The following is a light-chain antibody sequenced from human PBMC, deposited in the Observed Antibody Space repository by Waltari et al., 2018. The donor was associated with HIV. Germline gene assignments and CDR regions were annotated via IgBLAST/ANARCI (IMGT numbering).Light chain of an antibody. V-gene: IGLV2-14*03. CDR1: DRDFGLYHF. CDR2: DVD. CDR3: ASFTADNTVM. Sequence: AVTQPASVSGLPGQSTTISCTGADRDFGLYHFVSWYQQHSGKPPKLILYDVDSRASGVSDRFSGSMSGNTASLTISALRAEDEAHYYCASFTADNTVMFGGGTEVTVL. J-gene: IGLJ3*02.